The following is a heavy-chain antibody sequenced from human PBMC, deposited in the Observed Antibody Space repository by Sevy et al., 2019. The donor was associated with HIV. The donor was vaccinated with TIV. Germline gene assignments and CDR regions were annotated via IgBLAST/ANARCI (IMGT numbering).Heavy chain of an antibody. CDR2: IFYSGNT. D-gene: IGHD3-10*01. CDR3: ARAHLVRGAGMGGNFDY. V-gene: IGHV4-39*01. Sequence: SETLSLTCTVSGGSISSNPYYWGWIRQPPGKGLEWIGSIFYSGNTYYNSSLKSRVTISVETSKNQFSLRLSSVTAADTAIYYCARAHLVRGAGMGGNFDYWGQGTLVTVSS. CDR1: GGSISSNPYY. J-gene: IGHJ4*02.